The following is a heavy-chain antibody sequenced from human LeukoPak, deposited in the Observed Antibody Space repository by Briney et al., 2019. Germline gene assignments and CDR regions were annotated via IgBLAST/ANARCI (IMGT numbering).Heavy chain of an antibody. V-gene: IGHV3-48*01. Sequence: PGGSLRLSCAGSRFTFSSYSMSWVRQAPGKGLEWVSYINSGSSTIYYADSVKGRFTISRDNAKNSLYLQMNSLRGEDTAVYYCARDGVVVAGTRRAFDIWGQGTMVTVSS. CDR3: ARDGVVVAGTRRAFDI. J-gene: IGHJ3*02. D-gene: IGHD6-19*01. CDR2: INSGSSTI. CDR1: RFTFSSYS.